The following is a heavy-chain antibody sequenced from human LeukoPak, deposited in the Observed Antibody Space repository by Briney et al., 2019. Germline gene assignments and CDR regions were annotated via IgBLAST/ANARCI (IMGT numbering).Heavy chain of an antibody. J-gene: IGHJ4*02. Sequence: SETLSLTCAVYGGSFSGYYWSWIRQPPGKGLEWIGEINHSGSTNYNPSLKSRVIISVDTSKNQFSLKLSSVTAADTAVYYCVSYPRYYYDSSGYPYYFDYWGQGTLVTVSS. CDR3: VSYPRYYYDSSGYPYYFDY. D-gene: IGHD3-22*01. CDR2: INHSGST. V-gene: IGHV4-34*01. CDR1: GGSFSGYY.